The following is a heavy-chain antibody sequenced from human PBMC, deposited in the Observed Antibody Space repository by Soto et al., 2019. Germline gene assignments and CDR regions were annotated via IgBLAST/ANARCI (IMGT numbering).Heavy chain of an antibody. CDR3: ASNQGRVTHTPGEY. Sequence: GASVKVSCKASGYTFTSYGISWVRQAPGQGLEWMGWISAYNGNTNYAQKLQGRVTMTTDTSTSTAYMELRSLRSDDTAVYYCASNQGRVTHTPGEYWGQGTLVTVSS. CDR1: GYTFTSYG. V-gene: IGHV1-18*01. D-gene: IGHD3-10*01. CDR2: ISAYNGNT. J-gene: IGHJ4*02.